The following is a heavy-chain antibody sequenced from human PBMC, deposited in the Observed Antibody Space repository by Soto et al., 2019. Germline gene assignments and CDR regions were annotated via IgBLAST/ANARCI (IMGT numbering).Heavy chain of an antibody. D-gene: IGHD3-9*01. J-gene: IGHJ2*01. Sequence: PGKGLELVASISSCSSYIYYADSVEGRFTISRDNAKNSLYLQMNSLRAEDTAVYYCFFFQAEDGIRDSFPVSAFLLNRSSDL. V-gene: IGHV3-21*01. CDR3: FFFQAEDGIRDSFPVSAFLLNRSSDL. CDR2: ISSCSSYI.